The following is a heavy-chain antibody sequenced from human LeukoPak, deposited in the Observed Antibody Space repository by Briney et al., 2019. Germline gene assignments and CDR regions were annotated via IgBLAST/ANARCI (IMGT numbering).Heavy chain of an antibody. Sequence: SVNVSCKSSGGTFSSYAISWVRQAPGQGLEWMGRIIPIFGTANYAQKFQGRVTITTDESTSTAYMELSSLRSEDTAVYYCAREINDYGEGWGQGTLVTVSS. CDR2: IIPIFGTA. V-gene: IGHV1-69*05. J-gene: IGHJ4*02. CDR1: GGTFSSYA. CDR3: AREINDYGEG. D-gene: IGHD4-17*01.